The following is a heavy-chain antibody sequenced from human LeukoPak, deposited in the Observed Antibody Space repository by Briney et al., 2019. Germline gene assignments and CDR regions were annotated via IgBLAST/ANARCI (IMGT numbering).Heavy chain of an antibody. V-gene: IGHV3-23*01. Sequence: PGGSLRLSCAASGLTGSHNYVSWVRQAPGKGLEWVSGISGSGGSTYYADSVKDRFTISRDNSKNTLSLQVNSLRAEDTAVYYCAILTRRDGNNPFDYWGQGTLVTVSS. J-gene: IGHJ4*02. CDR1: GLTGSHNY. D-gene: IGHD5-24*01. CDR3: AILTRRDGNNPFDY. CDR2: ISGSGGST.